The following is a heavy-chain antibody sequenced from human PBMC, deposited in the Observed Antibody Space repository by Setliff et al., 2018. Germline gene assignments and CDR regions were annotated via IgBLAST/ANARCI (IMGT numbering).Heavy chain of an antibody. CDR1: GDSISSGNW. Sequence: KTSETLSLTCAVSGDSISSGNWWSWVRQPPEKGLEWIGEINHSGNTNYNPSLKSRVTMSVDKSTNQFSLKLNSVTAADTAVYYCVRTDYSDGRYSMDVWGKGTTVTVSS. D-gene: IGHD6-19*01. CDR2: INHSGNT. J-gene: IGHJ6*03. CDR3: VRTDYSDGRYSMDV. V-gene: IGHV4-4*02.